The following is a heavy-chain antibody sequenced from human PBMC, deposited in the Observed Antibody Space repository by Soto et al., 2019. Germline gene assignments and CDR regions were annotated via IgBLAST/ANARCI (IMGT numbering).Heavy chain of an antibody. V-gene: IGHV3-48*02. J-gene: IGHJ3*01. CDR3: VRDDRWAFDF. D-gene: IGHD3-22*01. Sequence: EVQLVESGGGLVQPGGSRRISCAASGFSFSNYAMNWVRQAPGKGLEWVSYISIGSGSIFYADSMKGRFTISRDDAKNSLYMQMNTLRDEDTAVYYCVRDDRWAFDFWGQGTIVTVSS. CDR1: GFSFSNYA. CDR2: ISIGSGSI.